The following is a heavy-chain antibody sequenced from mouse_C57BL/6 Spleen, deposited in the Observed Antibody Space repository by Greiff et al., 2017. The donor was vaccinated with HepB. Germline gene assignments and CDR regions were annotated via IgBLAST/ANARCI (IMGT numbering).Heavy chain of an antibody. V-gene: IGHV1-82*01. CDR1: GYAFSSSW. Sequence: VQLQQSGPELVKPGASVKISCKASGYAFSSSWMNWVKQRPGKGLEWIGRIYPGDGDTNYNGKFKGKATLTADKSSSTAYMQLSSLTSEDSAVYFCARYETTVSYWYFDVWGTGTTVTVSS. D-gene: IGHD1-1*01. CDR2: IYPGDGDT. CDR3: ARYETTVSYWYFDV. J-gene: IGHJ1*03.